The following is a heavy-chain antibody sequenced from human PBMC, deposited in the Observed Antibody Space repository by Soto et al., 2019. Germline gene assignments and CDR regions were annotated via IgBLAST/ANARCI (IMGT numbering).Heavy chain of an antibody. CDR2: ISSSSSTI. CDR3: ASAPLLWIGEYEITPGG. CDR1: GFTFSSYS. D-gene: IGHD3-10*01. V-gene: IGHV3-48*04. J-gene: IGHJ6*02. Sequence: GGSLRLSCAASGFTFSSYSMNWVRQAPGKGLEWVSYISSSSSTIYYADSVKGRFTISRDNAKNSLYLQMNSLRAEDTAVYYCASAPLLWIGEYEITPGGWGQGTTVTVYS.